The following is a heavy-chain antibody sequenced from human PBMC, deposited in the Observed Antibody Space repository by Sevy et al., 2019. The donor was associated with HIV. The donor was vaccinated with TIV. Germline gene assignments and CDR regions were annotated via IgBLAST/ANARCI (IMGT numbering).Heavy chain of an antibody. J-gene: IGHJ4*02. D-gene: IGHD1-26*01. CDR3: AGENAWGRGYS. CDR1: GGSITSLY. CDR2: IYYNGHI. Sequence: SESLSLTCTVSGGSITSLYWNWIRQPPGKGLEWIANIYYNGHINYNPSLKSRVTLSLDTSKIQFSLRLSSVPAADTAMYYCAGENAWGRGYSWGQGTLVTVSS. V-gene: IGHV4-59*08.